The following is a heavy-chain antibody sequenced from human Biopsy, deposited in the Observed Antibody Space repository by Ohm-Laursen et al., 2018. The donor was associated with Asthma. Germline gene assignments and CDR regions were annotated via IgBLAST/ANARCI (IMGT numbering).Heavy chain of an antibody. V-gene: IGHV4-34*01. CDR3: ARITNDRIAAAGRYYYYGMDV. CDR1: GGSFSGYY. Sequence: GTLSLTCAVYGGSFSGYYWSWIRQPPGKGLEWIGEINHSGSTNYNPSLKSRVTISVDTSKNQFSLKLSSVTAADTAVYYCARITNDRIAAAGRYYYYGMDVWGQGTLVTVSS. CDR2: INHSGST. J-gene: IGHJ6*02. D-gene: IGHD6-13*01.